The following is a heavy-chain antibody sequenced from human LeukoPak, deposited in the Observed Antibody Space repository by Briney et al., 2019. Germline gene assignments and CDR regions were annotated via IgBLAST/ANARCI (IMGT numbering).Heavy chain of an antibody. V-gene: IGHV3-23*01. J-gene: IGHJ4*02. Sequence: GGSLRLSCAASGFTFSTNAMSWVRQAPGKGLEWVSGISSGDSTYYVDSVKGRFTISRGNSKNTLFLQMNSLRAEDTAVYYCAKDFEGRLQPLDYWGQGTLVTVSS. CDR1: GFTFSTNA. CDR3: AKDFEGRLQPLDY. CDR2: ISSGDST. D-gene: IGHD5-24*01.